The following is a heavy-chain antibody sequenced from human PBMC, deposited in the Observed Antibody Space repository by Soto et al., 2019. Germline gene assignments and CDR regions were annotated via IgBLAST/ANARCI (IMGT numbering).Heavy chain of an antibody. D-gene: IGHD2-2*01. V-gene: IGHV4-31*03. J-gene: IGHJ5*02. CDR1: GDSISGGASF. CDR2: VYYSGSS. CDR3: AKLSCTSSTCYFPGWFDP. Sequence: ASETLSLTCTVSGDSISGGASFWSWIRRPPGKGLEWIANVYYSGSSYYNPSLKSRLTISVDTTKNQFSLQLKTMTAADTAVYYCAKLSCTSSTCYFPGWFDPWGQGTLVTVSS.